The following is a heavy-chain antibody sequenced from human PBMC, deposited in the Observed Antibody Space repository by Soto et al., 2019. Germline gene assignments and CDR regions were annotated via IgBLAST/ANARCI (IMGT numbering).Heavy chain of an antibody. CDR1: GFTFSSYA. CDR3: TRGYLGSFGY. V-gene: IGHV3-13*01. Sequence: GSLRLSCAASGFTFSSYAGHWVRQPTGKGLEWVSVIGSAGDTYYPGSVKGRFTISRENAKNSLYLQMNSLRAEDTPVYYCTRGYLGSFGYWAQGTLVNGSS. CDR2: IGSAGDT. D-gene: IGHD7-27*01. J-gene: IGHJ4*02.